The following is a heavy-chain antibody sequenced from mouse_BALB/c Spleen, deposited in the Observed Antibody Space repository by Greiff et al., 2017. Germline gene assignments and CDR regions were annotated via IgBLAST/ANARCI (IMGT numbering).Heavy chain of an antibody. CDR2: ISSGGSYT. CDR1: GFTFSSYT. J-gene: IGHJ3*01. Sequence: EVMLVESGGGLVKPGGSLKLSCAASGFTFSSYTMSWVRQTPEKRLEWVATISSGGSYTYYPDSVKGRFTISRDNAKNTLYLQMSSLKSEDTAMYYCTRGEGFAYWGQGTLVTVAA. CDR3: TRGEGFAY. V-gene: IGHV5-6-4*01.